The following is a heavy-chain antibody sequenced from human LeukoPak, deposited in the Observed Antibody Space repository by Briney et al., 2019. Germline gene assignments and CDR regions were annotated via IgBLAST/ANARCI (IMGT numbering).Heavy chain of an antibody. CDR1: GGSFSGYY. J-gene: IGHJ4*02. D-gene: IGHD5-12*01. CDR2: INYSGRS. V-gene: IGHV4-34*01. Sequence: SETLSLTCAVYGGSFSGYYWSWIRQPPGKGLEWIGEINYSGRSHYNPSIKSRVTISVDTSKNQFSLKLSSVTAAGAAVYYCARGKVATGVFLGYWGQGTLVTVSS. CDR3: ARGKVATGVFLGY.